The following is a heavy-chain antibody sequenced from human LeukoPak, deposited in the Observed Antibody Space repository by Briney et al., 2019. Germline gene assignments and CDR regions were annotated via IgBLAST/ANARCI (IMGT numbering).Heavy chain of an antibody. CDR1: GGSISSGGYY. Sequence: PSQTLSLTCTVSGGSISSGGYYWSWIRQHPGKGLEWIGYIYYSGSTYYNPSLKSRLTISVGTSKNQFSLKLSSVTAADTAVYYCARRGHRSSAWSTSLDSWGQGTLVTVSS. CDR3: ARRGHRSSAWSTSLDS. J-gene: IGHJ4*02. CDR2: IYYSGST. V-gene: IGHV4-31*03. D-gene: IGHD6-19*01.